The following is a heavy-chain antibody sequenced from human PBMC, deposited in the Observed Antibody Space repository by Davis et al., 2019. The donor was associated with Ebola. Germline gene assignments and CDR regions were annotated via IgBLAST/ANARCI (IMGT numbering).Heavy chain of an antibody. CDR1: GFSVSSDC. CDR3: ATYNFWSGYFDS. D-gene: IGHD3-3*01. CDR2: ILSSGRI. J-gene: IGHJ4*02. V-gene: IGHV3-66*01. Sequence: GESLKISCAASGFSVSSDCMSWVRQAPGKGLEWVSFILSSGRIDYADSVKGRFTISRDNFKNTLYLQMNSLSAEDTAVYYCATYNFWSGYFDSWGQGTLVTVSS.